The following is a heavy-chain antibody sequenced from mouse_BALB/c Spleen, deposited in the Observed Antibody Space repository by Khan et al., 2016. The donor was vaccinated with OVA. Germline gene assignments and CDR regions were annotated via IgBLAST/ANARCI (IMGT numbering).Heavy chain of an antibody. CDR3: VHRGRSAAGFTY. CDR1: GYTFTKYW. V-gene: IGHV1-7*01. Sequence: VQLQQSGAELAKPGASVKMSCKASGYTFTKYWMHWVKQRPGQGLEWIGYINPSTGYTEYNQKFKDKATLTDDKSSSTAYMQLSSLHSEDSEVYYCVHRGRSAAGFTYWGQGTRVTVSA. J-gene: IGHJ3*01. CDR2: INPSTGYT.